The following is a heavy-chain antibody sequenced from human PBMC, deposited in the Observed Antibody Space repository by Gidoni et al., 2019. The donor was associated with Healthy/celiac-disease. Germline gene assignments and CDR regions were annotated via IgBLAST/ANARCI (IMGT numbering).Heavy chain of an antibody. CDR1: GFSLSNASMG. V-gene: IGHV2-26*01. CDR2: LFSNDEK. Sequence: QVTLKESGPVLVKPTETLTLTCTVSGFSLSNASMGVSWIRQPPGKALEWLAHLFSNDEKSYSTSLKSRLTISKDTSKSQVVLTMTNMDPVDTATYYCARISRSYDILTGYYITLSGAFDIWGQGTMVTVSS. CDR3: ARISRSYDILTGYYITLSGAFDI. D-gene: IGHD3-9*01. J-gene: IGHJ3*02.